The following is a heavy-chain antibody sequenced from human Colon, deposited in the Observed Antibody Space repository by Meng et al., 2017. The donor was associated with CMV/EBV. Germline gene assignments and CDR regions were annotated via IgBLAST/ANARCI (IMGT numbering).Heavy chain of an antibody. V-gene: IGHV3-23*01. CDR1: GFTFSSFA. CDR3: AKSLVDTAMDLDE. D-gene: IGHD5-18*01. J-gene: IGHJ4*02. Sequence: GGSLRLSCAASGFTFSSFAMTWVRQAPGKGLEWVSTIDSSHRTYYADSVKGRFTISRDDSMNTLHLQMTSLRAADTAVYYCAKSLVDTAMDLDEWSQEKLVTASS. CDR2: IDSSHRT.